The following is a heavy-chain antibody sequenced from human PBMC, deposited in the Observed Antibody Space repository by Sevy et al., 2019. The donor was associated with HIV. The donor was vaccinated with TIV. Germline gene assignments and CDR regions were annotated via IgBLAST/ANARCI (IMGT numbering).Heavy chain of an antibody. D-gene: IGHD3-9*01. CDR3: TTDPRYFDRFQQGY. V-gene: IGHV3-15*01. J-gene: IGHJ4*02. Sequence: GGSLRLSCAASGFTFSNAWLSWVRQAPGKGLEWVGRIKSKTDGGTTDYAAPVKGRFTISRDDSKNTLYLQMNSLKTEDTAVYYCTTDPRYFDRFQQGYWGQGTLVTVSS. CDR2: IKSKTDGGTT. CDR1: GFTFSNAW.